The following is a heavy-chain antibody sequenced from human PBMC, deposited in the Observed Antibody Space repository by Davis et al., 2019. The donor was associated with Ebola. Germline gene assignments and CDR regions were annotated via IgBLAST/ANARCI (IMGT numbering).Heavy chain of an antibody. D-gene: IGHD6-6*01. CDR1: GGSLSDFY. J-gene: IGHJ5*02. CDR2: INQSGTT. V-gene: IGHV4-34*01. CDR3: ARAHMASRLRTSFDP. Sequence: SETLSLTCAVYGGSLSDFYWSWIRQAPGKGLEWIGRINQSGTTSYKPSLESRVTISMDTSNNQFSLQLSSVTAADTAIYYCARAHMASRLRTSFDPWGQGTPVTVSS.